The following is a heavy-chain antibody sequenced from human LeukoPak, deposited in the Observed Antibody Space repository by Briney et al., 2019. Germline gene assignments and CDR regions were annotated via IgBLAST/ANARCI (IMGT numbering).Heavy chain of an antibody. J-gene: IGHJ4*02. Sequence: SEILSLTCTFSAGSFSPAHWSWIRQPPGKGLEWIGVICDNGNTDYNPSLKSRVTISVDTSKSQFSLKLNSLAAADTAVYYCATGRDPYKTGHWGQGTLVTVSS. CDR2: ICDNGNT. D-gene: IGHD3-10*01. V-gene: IGHV4-59*03. CDR3: ATGRDPYKTGH. CDR1: AGSFSPAH.